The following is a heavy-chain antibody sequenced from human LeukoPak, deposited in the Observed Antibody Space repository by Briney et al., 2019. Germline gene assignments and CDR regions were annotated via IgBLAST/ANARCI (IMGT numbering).Heavy chain of an antibody. V-gene: IGHV3-30*02. CDR1: GFIFSDYG. J-gene: IGHJ4*02. D-gene: IGHD3-10*01. Sequence: GGSLRLSCAASGFIFSDYGMHWVRQAPGKGLEWVTLVRNDGSDKYYEDSAKGRFTISRDNSKNTLYLQMNSLRTEDTALYYCAKHYYGSGSQKYYFDYWGQGTLVTVSS. CDR2: VRNDGSDK. CDR3: AKHYYGSGSQKYYFDY.